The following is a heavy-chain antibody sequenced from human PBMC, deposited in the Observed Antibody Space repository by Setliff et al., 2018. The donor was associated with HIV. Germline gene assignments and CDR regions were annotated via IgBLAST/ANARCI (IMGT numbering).Heavy chain of an antibody. Sequence: ASVKVSCKASGYNFISYHLHWLRQAPGQGLEWMGIINANGGGTSYAQKFQGRVTITRETSTNTDYMEMSGLRSEDTAVFYCARVAVPGLAYFPHWGQGTLVTVSS. V-gene: IGHV1-46*01. D-gene: IGHD6-19*01. CDR1: GYNFISYH. CDR3: ARVAVPGLAYFPH. CDR2: INANGGGT. J-gene: IGHJ1*01.